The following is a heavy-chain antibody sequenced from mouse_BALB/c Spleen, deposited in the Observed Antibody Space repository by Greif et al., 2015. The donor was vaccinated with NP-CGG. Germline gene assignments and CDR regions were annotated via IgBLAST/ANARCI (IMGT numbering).Heavy chain of an antibody. Sequence: EVMLVESGGGLVQPKGSLKLSCAASGFTFNTYAMNWVRQAPGKGLEWVARIRSKSNNYATYYADSVKDRFTISRDDSQSMLYLQMNNLKTEDTAMYYCVWEGVAMDYWGQGTSVTVSS. CDR1: GFTFNTYA. V-gene: IGHV10-1*02. CDR3: VWEGVAMDY. CDR2: IRSKSNNYAT. J-gene: IGHJ4*01.